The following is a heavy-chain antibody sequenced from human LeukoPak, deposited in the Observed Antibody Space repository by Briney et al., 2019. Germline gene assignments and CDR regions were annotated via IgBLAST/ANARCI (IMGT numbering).Heavy chain of an antibody. D-gene: IGHD3-10*01. CDR2: INVDNGDT. CDR1: GYTFNYFA. Sequence: GASVKVSCKASGYTFNYFAIHWVRQAPGQSLEWMGRINVDNGDTLYSQKFQGRVTITRDTSASTVYMELNSLRSEDTAIYYCARDGSGSQGVNWFDPWGQGTLVTVSS. J-gene: IGHJ5*02. V-gene: IGHV1-3*01. CDR3: ARDGSGSQGVNWFDP.